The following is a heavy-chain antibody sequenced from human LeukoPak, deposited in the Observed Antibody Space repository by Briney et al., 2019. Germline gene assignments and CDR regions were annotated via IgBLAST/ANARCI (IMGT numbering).Heavy chain of an antibody. J-gene: IGHJ4*02. CDR2: ISGNSGSI. V-gene: IGHV3-9*01. D-gene: IGHD2-15*01. CDR1: GFIFDDHA. CDR3: TKGSGSWVDY. Sequence: GGSLRLSCAASGFIFDDHAMHWVRQAPGKGLEWVSGISGNSGSIGYADSVKGRFTISRDNAKNSLYLQMNSLRAEDTALYYCTKGSGSWVDYWGQGTLVTVSS.